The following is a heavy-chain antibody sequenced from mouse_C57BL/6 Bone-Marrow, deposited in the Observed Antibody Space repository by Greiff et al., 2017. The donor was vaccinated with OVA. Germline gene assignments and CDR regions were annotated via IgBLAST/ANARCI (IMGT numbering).Heavy chain of an antibody. J-gene: IGHJ4*01. Sequence: EVMLVESGAELVRPGASVKLSCTASGFNIKDDYMHWVKQRPEQGLEWIGWIDPENGDTEYASKFQGKATITADTSSNTAYLQLSSLTSEDTAVYYCRIYYPYAMDYWGQGTSVTVSS. CDR2: IDPENGDT. D-gene: IGHD1-1*01. CDR1: GFNIKDDY. CDR3: RIYYPYAMDY. V-gene: IGHV14-4*01.